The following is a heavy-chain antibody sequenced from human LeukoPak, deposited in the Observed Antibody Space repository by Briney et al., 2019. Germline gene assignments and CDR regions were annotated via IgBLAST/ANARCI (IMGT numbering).Heavy chain of an antibody. J-gene: IGHJ4*02. Sequence: GRSLRLSCAASGFTFSSYGMHWVRQAPGKGLEWVAVISYDGSNKYYADSVKGRFTISRDNSKNTLYLQMNSLRAEDTAVYYCAGLLEWLSKPFGYWGQGTLVTVSS. CDR2: ISYDGSNK. V-gene: IGHV3-30*03. CDR1: GFTFSSYG. CDR3: AGLLEWLSKPFGY. D-gene: IGHD3-3*01.